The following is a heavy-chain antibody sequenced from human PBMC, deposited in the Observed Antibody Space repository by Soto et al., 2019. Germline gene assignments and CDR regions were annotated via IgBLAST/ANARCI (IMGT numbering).Heavy chain of an antibody. CDR2: ISSSSSYI. V-gene: IGHV3-21*01. CDR1: GFTFSSYS. CDR3: ARDHEFGELSTFDI. J-gene: IGHJ3*02. D-gene: IGHD3-10*01. Sequence: EVQLVESGGGLVKPGGSLRLSCAASGFTFSSYSMNWVRQAPGKGLEWVSSISSSSSYIYYADSVKGRFTISRDNAKNSLYLQMNSLRAEDTAVYYCARDHEFGELSTFDIWGQGTMVTVSS.